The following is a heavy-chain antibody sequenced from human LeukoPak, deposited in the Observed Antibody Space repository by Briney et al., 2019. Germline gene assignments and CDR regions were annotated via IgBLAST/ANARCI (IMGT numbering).Heavy chain of an antibody. V-gene: IGHV4-34*01. CDR3: ARVITMVRGVIGTNWFDP. CDR2: INHSGST. CDR1: GGSFSGYY. D-gene: IGHD3-10*01. J-gene: IGHJ5*02. Sequence: SETLPLTCAVYGGSFSGYYWSWIRQPPGKGLEWIGEINHSGSTNYNPSLKSRVTISVDTSKNQFSLKLSSVTAADTAVYYCARVITMVRGVIGTNWFDPWGQGTLVTVSS.